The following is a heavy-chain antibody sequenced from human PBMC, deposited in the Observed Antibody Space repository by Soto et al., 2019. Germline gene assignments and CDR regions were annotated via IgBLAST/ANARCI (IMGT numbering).Heavy chain of an antibody. CDR1: GVTFSSYA. D-gene: IGHD3-10*01. CDR3: AVGSVTMARDGLYYYGKDV. J-gene: IGHJ6*02. V-gene: IGHV1-69*13. Sequence: SVKVSCKASGVTFSSYAISWVRQAPVQGLEWMGWIIPIFGTANYAQKFQGRVTITADESTSTAYMELSSLRSEDTAVYYCAVGSVTMARDGLYYYGKDVWGQGTTVNVSS. CDR2: IIPIFGTA.